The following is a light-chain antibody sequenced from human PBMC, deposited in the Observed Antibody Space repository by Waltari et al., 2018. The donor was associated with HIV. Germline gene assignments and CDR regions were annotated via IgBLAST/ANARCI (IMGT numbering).Light chain of an antibody. Sequence: IQMTQSPSSLSASVGDRVTITCRASQTVYRKLNWYQQKVGKAPTLLIFAASILQSGVPSRCSGSGSVTDFTLTISSLQPEDFATYYCQQSFSSPYTFGQGTKLEIK. CDR2: AAS. CDR3: QQSFSSPYT. CDR1: QTVYRK. J-gene: IGKJ2*01. V-gene: IGKV1-39*01.